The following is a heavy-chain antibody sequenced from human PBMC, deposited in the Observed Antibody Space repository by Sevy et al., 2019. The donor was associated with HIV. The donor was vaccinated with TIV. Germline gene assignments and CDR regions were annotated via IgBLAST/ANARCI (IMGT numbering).Heavy chain of an antibody. D-gene: IGHD3-22*01. CDR2: ISSSSSYI. CDR3: ARDWMYYYDSSGYYYVDAFDI. J-gene: IGHJ3*02. CDR1: GFTFSSYS. V-gene: IGHV3-21*01. Sequence: GGSLRLSCAASGFTFSSYSMNWVRQAPGKGLEWVSSISSSSSYIYYSDSLKGRFTISGDNAKNTLYLQMTSLRAEDKAVYYCARDWMYYYDSSGYYYVDAFDIWGQGTMVTVSS.